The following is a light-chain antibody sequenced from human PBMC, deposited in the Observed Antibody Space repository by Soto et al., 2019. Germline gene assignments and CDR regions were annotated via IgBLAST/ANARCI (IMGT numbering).Light chain of an antibody. CDR1: QSVSSSY. CDR2: DAS. Sequence: EILLTPSPGTLSLSPGERATLSCRASQSVSSSYLAWYQQKPGQAPRLLIYDASNRATGIPARFSGSGSGTDFTLTISSLEPEDFAVYYCQQRSNWPPSITFGQGTRLEI. J-gene: IGKJ5*01. CDR3: QQRSNWPPSIT. V-gene: IGKV3-11*01.